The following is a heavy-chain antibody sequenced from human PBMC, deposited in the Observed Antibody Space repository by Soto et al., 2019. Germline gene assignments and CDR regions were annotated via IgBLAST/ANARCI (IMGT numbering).Heavy chain of an antibody. Sequence: GESLKISCKGSGYSFTSYWIGWVRQMPGKGLEWMGIIYPGDSDTRYSPSFQGQVTISADKSISTAYLQWSSLKASDTAMYYCGSSVWSSGEDMGAFDIWGQGTMVTVSS. J-gene: IGHJ3*02. D-gene: IGHD6-19*01. CDR3: GSSVWSSGEDMGAFDI. CDR2: IYPGDSDT. V-gene: IGHV5-51*01. CDR1: GYSFTSYW.